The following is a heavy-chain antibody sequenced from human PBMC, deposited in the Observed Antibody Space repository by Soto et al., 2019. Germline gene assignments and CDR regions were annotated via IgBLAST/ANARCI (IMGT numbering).Heavy chain of an antibody. V-gene: IGHV4-39*01. CDR3: AKGSGYDYYDAFDI. Sequence: PSETLSLTCTVSGGSVSSSSYYWGWVRQPPGKGLEWIGSVYYSGSTYYNPSLESRVTISVDKSKNQFSLKLMSLSAADTAVYYCAKGSGYDYYDAFDIWGQGTMVTVSS. CDR1: GGSVSSSSYY. J-gene: IGHJ3*02. CDR2: VYYSGST. D-gene: IGHD5-12*01.